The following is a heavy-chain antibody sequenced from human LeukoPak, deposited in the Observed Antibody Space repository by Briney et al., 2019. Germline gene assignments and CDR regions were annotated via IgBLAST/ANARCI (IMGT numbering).Heavy chain of an antibody. D-gene: IGHD6-13*01. Sequence: NLGESLKISCKGSGYSFTSYWIGWARQMPGKGLEWMGIIYPGDSDTRYSPSFQGQVTISADKPISTAYLQWSSLKASDTAMYYCARRILSIAAAGTRTDYFDYWGQGTLVTVSS. CDR1: GYSFTSYW. J-gene: IGHJ4*02. CDR3: ARRILSIAAAGTRTDYFDY. CDR2: IYPGDSDT. V-gene: IGHV5-51*01.